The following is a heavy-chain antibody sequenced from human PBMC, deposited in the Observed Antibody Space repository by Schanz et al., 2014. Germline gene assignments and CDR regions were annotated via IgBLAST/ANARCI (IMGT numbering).Heavy chain of an antibody. V-gene: IGHV1-69*04. CDR1: GGTFSSFG. CDR2: FIPILDVG. J-gene: IGHJ5*02. CDR3: ARDRRRYCSTASCLHDNWFDP. D-gene: IGHD2-2*01. Sequence: VQLEQSGAEVKKPGSSVKVSCKASGGTFSSFGINWVRQAPGQGLEWMGRFIPILDVGNYAQQFQGRVTFTADKSTSTAYMELRSLRSDDTAVYYCARDRRRYCSTASCLHDNWFDPWGQGTLVIVSS.